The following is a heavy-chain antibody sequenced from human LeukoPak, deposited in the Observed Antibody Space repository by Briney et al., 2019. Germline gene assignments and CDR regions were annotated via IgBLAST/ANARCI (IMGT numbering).Heavy chain of an antibody. D-gene: IGHD3-22*01. CDR2: ISGSGGST. CDR1: GFTFSSYA. Sequence: QSGGSLRLSCAASGFTFSSYAMSWVRQAPGRGLEWVSAISGSGGSTYYADSVKGRFTISRDNSKNTLYLQMNSLRAEDTAVYYCAKDRYDSSGYCPDAFDIWGQGTMVTVSS. V-gene: IGHV3-23*01. J-gene: IGHJ3*02. CDR3: AKDRYDSSGYCPDAFDI.